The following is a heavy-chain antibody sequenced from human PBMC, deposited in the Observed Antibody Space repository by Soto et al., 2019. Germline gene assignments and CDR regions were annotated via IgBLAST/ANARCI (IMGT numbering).Heavy chain of an antibody. CDR1: GYTFTSYG. D-gene: IGHD6-19*01. J-gene: IGHJ4*02. CDR3: ARDVGGWYTY. V-gene: IGHV1-18*01. CDR2: ISAHNGNT. Sequence: QVQLVQSGAEVKKPGASVKVSCKASGYTFTSYGISWVRQAPGQGLEWTGWISAHNGNTHYTQKLQGGVTMTTHTSTSTAYMGLRSLRSDDTAVYYCARDVGGWYTYWGQGTLVSVSS.